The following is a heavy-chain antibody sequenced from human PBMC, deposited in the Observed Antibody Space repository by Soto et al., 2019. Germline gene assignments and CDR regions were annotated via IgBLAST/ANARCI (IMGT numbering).Heavy chain of an antibody. CDR3: VRGTNDWNGIDY. J-gene: IGHJ4*02. V-gene: IGHV3-74*01. CDR1: GFTFSNYW. D-gene: IGHD1-1*01. Sequence: EVQLMESGGGLVQPGGSLRLSCAASGFTFSNYWMHWVRLPPGKGLLWVSRINIGGSAANYADSVEGRFTVSRDDAKNTLYLQMNSLRDDDTAVYYCVRGTNDWNGIDYWGQGAPVTVSS. CDR2: INIGGSAA.